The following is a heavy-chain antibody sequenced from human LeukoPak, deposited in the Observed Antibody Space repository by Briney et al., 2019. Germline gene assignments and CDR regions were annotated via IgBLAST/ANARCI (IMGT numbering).Heavy chain of an antibody. Sequence: PGGSLRLSCAASGFSLRDYSMDWVRQAPGKGLEWVSSISSSSRYTFYVDSVKGRFTISRDNAKNSLYLQMNSLRVEDTAVYYCARDEARGYDFRPQDHWGXGTLVSVSS. CDR3: ARDEARGYDFRPQDH. V-gene: IGHV3-21*01. J-gene: IGHJ4*02. CDR2: ISSSSRYT. D-gene: IGHD3-3*01. CDR1: GFSLRDYS.